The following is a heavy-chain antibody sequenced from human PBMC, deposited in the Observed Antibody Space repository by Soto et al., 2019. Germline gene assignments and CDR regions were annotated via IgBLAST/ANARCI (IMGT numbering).Heavy chain of an antibody. CDR2: IYPGDSDT. Sequence: PGESRKISCNGSGYSFTNYWIGWVLQLPGKGLEWMGIIYPGDSDTRYSPSFQGQVTISADKSISTAYLQWSSLKASDTAMYYCARCPRGYSSGWYGMDVWGQGTTVTVSS. CDR1: GYSFTNYW. J-gene: IGHJ6*02. V-gene: IGHV5-51*01. CDR3: ARCPRGYSSGWYGMDV. D-gene: IGHD6-19*01.